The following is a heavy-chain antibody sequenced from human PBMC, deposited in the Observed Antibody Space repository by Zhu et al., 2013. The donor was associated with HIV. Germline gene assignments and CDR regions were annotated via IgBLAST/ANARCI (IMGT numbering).Heavy chain of an antibody. D-gene: IGHD2-21*02. V-gene: IGHV1-46*03. CDR1: GYTFSTYY. J-gene: IGHJ4*02. CDR2: INPRTGGT. CDR3: TRDRQRVTFDY. Sequence: KPGASVNLSCKASGYTFSTYYIQWVRQAPGQGLEWMGLINPRTGGTIYAQKFQGRVTMTRDTSTSRVYMGLSSLRSEDTAVYYCTRDRQRVTFDYWGQGTLVTVAS.